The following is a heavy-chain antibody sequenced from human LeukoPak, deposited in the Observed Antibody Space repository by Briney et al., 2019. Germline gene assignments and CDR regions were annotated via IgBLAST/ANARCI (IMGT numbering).Heavy chain of an antibody. J-gene: IGHJ4*02. Sequence: SETLSLTCAVSNASISSHYWSWIRQPPGKGLEYIGYINDSGSTKYNPSLKSRVTMSVDTSKNHFSLKVNSVTAADTAVYYCAIRLWYSGSSGYYFDLWGQGTLVTVSS. CDR2: INDSGST. CDR3: AIRLWYSGSSGYYFDL. CDR1: NASISSHY. V-gene: IGHV4-59*11. D-gene: IGHD1-26*01.